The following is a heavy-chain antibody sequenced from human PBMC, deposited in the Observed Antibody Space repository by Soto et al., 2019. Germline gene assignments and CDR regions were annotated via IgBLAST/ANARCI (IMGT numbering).Heavy chain of an antibody. V-gene: IGHV4-31*03. Sequence: SETLSLTCTVSGGSISSGGYYWSWIRQHPGKGLEWIGYICYSGSTYYNPSLKSRVTISVDTSKNQFSLKLSSVTAADTAVYYGARDRGIAAAGYMDDNYYGMDVWGKGTTVTVSS. CDR1: GGSISSGGYY. CDR2: ICYSGST. J-gene: IGHJ6*04. D-gene: IGHD6-13*01. CDR3: ARDRGIAAAGYMDDNYYGMDV.